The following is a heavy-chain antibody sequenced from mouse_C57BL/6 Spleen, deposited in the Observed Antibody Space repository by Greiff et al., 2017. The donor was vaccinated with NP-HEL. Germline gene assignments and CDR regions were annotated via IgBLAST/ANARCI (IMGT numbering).Heavy chain of an antibody. Sequence: EVHLVESGGGLVQPGGSLKLSCAASGFTFSDYGMAWVRQAPRKGPEWVAFISNLAYSIYYADTVTGRFTISRENAKNTLYLEMSSLRSEDTAMYYCARAYGSSYGYFDVWGTGTTVTVSS. D-gene: IGHD1-1*01. CDR1: GFTFSDYG. CDR2: ISNLAYSI. J-gene: IGHJ1*03. V-gene: IGHV5-15*01. CDR3: ARAYGSSYGYFDV.